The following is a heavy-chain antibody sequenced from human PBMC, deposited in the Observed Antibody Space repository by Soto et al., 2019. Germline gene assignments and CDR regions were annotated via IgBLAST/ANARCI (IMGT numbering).Heavy chain of an antibody. D-gene: IGHD2-2*01. Sequence: ASVKVSCKDSGYTFTRFTMHWVRQAPGQGLEWMGWINAVSGNTKYSQRFQGRVTITSDTSASTAYMELSSLRSEDTAVYYCARDLVVVPLTSGYYMDVWGKGTTVTVSS. CDR2: INAVSGNT. CDR3: ARDLVVVPLTSGYYMDV. V-gene: IGHV1-3*01. J-gene: IGHJ6*03. CDR1: GYTFTRFT.